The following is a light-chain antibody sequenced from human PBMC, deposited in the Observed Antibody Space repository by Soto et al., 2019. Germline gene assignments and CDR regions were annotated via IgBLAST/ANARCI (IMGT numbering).Light chain of an antibody. CDR1: TDDVGYYNY. Sequence: QSALAQPASVSGSPGQSITISCTGTTDDVGYYNYVSWYQQHPGKPPRLIIYEVNYRPSGVSNRFSGSKSGNTASLSISWLQAEDEADYYCCSYAGSSTLFGGGTKLTVL. J-gene: IGLJ2*01. CDR3: CSYAGSSTL. CDR2: EVN. V-gene: IGLV2-14*03.